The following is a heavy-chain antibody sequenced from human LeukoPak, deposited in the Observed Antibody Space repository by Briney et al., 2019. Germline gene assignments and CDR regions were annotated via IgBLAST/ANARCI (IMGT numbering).Heavy chain of an antibody. Sequence: ASVKVSCKASGYTFTGYYMHWARQAPGQGLEWRGWINPNSGGTNYAQKFQGRVTMTRNTSISTAYMELSRLRSDDTAVYYCAREIRYSSSAGNWFDPWGQGTLVTVSS. CDR1: GYTFTGYY. D-gene: IGHD6-6*01. J-gene: IGHJ5*02. V-gene: IGHV1-2*02. CDR2: INPNSGGT. CDR3: AREIRYSSSAGNWFDP.